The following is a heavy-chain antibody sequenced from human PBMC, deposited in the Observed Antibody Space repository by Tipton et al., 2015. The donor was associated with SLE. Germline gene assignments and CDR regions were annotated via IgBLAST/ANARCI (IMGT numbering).Heavy chain of an antibody. V-gene: IGHV4-59*01. J-gene: IGHJ6*03. D-gene: IGHD4-11*01. Sequence: TLSLTCSVSGDSIRSYFWSWIRQPPGKGLEWIGYIFYTGSTSYNPSLKSRVTISLDTSKNQFALRLSSVTAADTAVYYCARTGAYSNFYYYYYMDVWGEGTAVTVSS. CDR2: IFYTGST. CDR3: ARTGAYSNFYYYYYMDV. CDR1: GDSIRSYF.